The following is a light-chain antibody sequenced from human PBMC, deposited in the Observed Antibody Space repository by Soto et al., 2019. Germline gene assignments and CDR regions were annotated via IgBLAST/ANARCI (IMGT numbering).Light chain of an antibody. Sequence: EIVLTQSPATLSLSPGERATLSCRASQSVSSYLAWYPQKPGQAPRLLIYDASNRATGIPARFSGSGSGTDFTLTIGSLEPEDFAVYYCQQRSNCPPMYTFGQGTKLEIK. CDR3: QQRSNCPPMYT. CDR2: DAS. V-gene: IGKV3-11*01. CDR1: QSVSSY. J-gene: IGKJ2*01.